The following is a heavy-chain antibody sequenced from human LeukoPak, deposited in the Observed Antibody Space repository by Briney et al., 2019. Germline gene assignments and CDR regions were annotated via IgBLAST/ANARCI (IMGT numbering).Heavy chain of an antibody. CDR1: GGTFSSYA. V-gene: IGHV1-69*04. D-gene: IGHD3-10*01. J-gene: IGHJ5*02. Sequence: GASVKVSCKASGGTFSSYAISWVRQAPGQGLEWMGRIIPILGIANYAQKFQGRVTITADKSTSTAYMEPSSLRSEDTAVYYCARHLAGDNWFDPWGQGTLVTVSS. CDR3: ARHLAGDNWFDP. CDR2: IIPILGIA.